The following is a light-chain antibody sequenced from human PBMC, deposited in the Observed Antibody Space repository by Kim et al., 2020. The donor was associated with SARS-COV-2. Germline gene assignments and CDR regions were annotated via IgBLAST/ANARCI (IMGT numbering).Light chain of an antibody. J-gene: IGKJ1*01. CDR1: QAISNY. V-gene: IGKV1-27*01. CDR2: AAS. Sequence: ASIGDTVTITCRASQAISNYLAWYQHKPGEVPTLLIYAASTLQSGVPSRFSGRGSGTDFTLTISSLQPEDVATYYCQRYTAAPWTFGQGTKVDIK. CDR3: QRYTAAPWT.